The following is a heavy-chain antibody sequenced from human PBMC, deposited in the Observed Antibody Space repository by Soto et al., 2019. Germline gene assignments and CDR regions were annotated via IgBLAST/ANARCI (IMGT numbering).Heavy chain of an antibody. Sequence: PGWSLRLSCSASVFTFSSYAMSWGRQAPGKGLEWVSAISGSGGSTYYADSVKGRFTISRDNSKNTLYLQMNSLRAEDTAVYYCAKDQSITMIVVVITSLDYWGQGTLVTVSS. CDR1: VFTFSSYA. CDR2: ISGSGGST. V-gene: IGHV3-23*01. D-gene: IGHD3-22*01. J-gene: IGHJ4*02. CDR3: AKDQSITMIVVVITSLDY.